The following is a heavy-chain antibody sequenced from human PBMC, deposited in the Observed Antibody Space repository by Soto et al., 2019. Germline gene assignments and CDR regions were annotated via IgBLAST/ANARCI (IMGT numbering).Heavy chain of an antibody. J-gene: IGHJ4*02. D-gene: IGHD7-27*01. CDR1: GGSISNVNYC. CDR3: ARGPSGDKVDY. Sequence: QVQLQESGPGLVKPSETLSLTCTVSGGSISNVNYCWSWIRQSPDKGLEWIGPIYNSGSTYNNPTLMSVVTISVDPSTNQSPLKLSSVSAADTAVYYCARGPSGDKVDYSGQGTLVTVSS. CDR2: IYNSGST. V-gene: IGHV4-30-4*01.